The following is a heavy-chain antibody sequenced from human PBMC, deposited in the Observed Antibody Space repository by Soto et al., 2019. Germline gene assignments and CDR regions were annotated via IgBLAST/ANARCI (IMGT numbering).Heavy chain of an antibody. CDR2: IAVGSGYT. D-gene: IGHD2-8*01. CDR3: AADATAWQQMVPSDY. CDR1: GFTFTSSA. J-gene: IGHJ4*02. V-gene: IGHV1-58*01. Sequence: SVKVSCKASGFTFTSSAFQWVRQARGQRLEWIGWIAVGSGYTNYAQRFQDRVTLTRGMSTATTYMELSRLTSEDTAIYYCAADATAWQQMVPSDYWGQGTLVTVSS.